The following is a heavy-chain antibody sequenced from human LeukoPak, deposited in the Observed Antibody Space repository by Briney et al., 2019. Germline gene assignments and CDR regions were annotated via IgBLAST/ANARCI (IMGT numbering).Heavy chain of an antibody. CDR1: GFTFSDYY. CDR2: ISSSSITI. J-gene: IGHJ6*03. Sequence: PGGSLRLSCAASGFTFSDYYMSWIRQAPGKGLEWVSYISSSSITIYYADSVKGRFTISRDNSKNTLYLQMNSLRAEDTAVYYCANANRCTSPNCLGYYYFSMDVWGKGTTVTVSS. D-gene: IGHD2-8*01. CDR3: ANANRCTSPNCLGYYYFSMDV. V-gene: IGHV3-11*01.